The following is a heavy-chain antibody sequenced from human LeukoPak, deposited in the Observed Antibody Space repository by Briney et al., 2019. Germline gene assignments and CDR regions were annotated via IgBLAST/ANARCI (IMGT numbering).Heavy chain of an antibody. Sequence: GGSLRLSCAASDFTFSSYGMHWVRQAPGKGLEWVTFIRYDGSNKYYADSVKGRFTISRDNSKNTLYLQMNSLRAEDTAVYYCAKSLSAGHIFDYWGQGTLVTVSS. J-gene: IGHJ4*02. V-gene: IGHV3-30*02. CDR2: IRYDGSNK. CDR1: DFTFSSYG. CDR3: AKSLSAGHIFDY. D-gene: IGHD6-13*01.